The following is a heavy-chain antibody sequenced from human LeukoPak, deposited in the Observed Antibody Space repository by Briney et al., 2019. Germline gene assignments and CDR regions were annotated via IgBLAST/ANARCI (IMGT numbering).Heavy chain of an antibody. Sequence: SETLSLTCTVSGGSISSYYWSWIRQPPGKGLEWIGEINHSGSTNYNPSLKSRVTISVDTSKNQFSLKLSSVTAADTAVYYCARGRFMITFGGVIVHSFDYWGQGTLVTVSS. CDR3: ARGRFMITFGGVIVHSFDY. CDR1: GGSISSYY. CDR2: INHSGST. V-gene: IGHV4-34*01. D-gene: IGHD3-16*02. J-gene: IGHJ4*02.